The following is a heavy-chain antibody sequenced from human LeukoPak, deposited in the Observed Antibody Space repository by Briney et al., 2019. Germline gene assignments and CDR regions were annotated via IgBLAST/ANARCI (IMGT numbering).Heavy chain of an antibody. CDR3: AKDPYSSSPNNWFDP. J-gene: IGHJ5*02. D-gene: IGHD6-6*01. CDR1: GFTFNNYG. V-gene: IGHV3-23*01. CDR2: ISGSGGST. Sequence: PGGSLRLSCAASGFTFNNYGMHWVRQAPGKGLEWVSAISGSGGSTYYADSVKGRFTISRDNSKNTLYLQMNSLRAEDTAVYYCAKDPYSSSPNNWFDPWGQGTLVTVSS.